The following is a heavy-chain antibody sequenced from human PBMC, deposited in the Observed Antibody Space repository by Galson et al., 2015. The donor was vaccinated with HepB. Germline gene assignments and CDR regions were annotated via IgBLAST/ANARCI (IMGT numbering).Heavy chain of an antibody. Sequence: SVKVSCKASGYTFSSYYIHWVRQAPGQGLEWRGIINPSGGRTSYAQQFQGRVIMTRHTSTNTVYMVLSNLRSEDTAVYYCARGGASLPGYCIFGIAPSFDYWGQGTLVTVSA. D-gene: IGHD3-9*01. CDR1: GYTFSSYY. CDR3: ARGGASLPGYCIFGIAPSFDY. CDR2: INPSGGRT. V-gene: IGHV1-46*01. J-gene: IGHJ4*02.